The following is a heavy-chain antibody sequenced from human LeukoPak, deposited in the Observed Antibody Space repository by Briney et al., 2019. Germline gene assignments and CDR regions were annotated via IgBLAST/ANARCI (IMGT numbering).Heavy chain of an antibody. D-gene: IGHD6-13*01. CDR2: ISYDGSNK. CDR1: GFTFSSYA. J-gene: IGHJ4*02. V-gene: IGHV3-30-3*01. Sequence: GGSLRLSCAASGFTFSSYAMHWVRQAPGKGLEGVAVISYDGSNKYYADSVKGRFTISRDNSKNTLYLQMNSLRAEDTAVYYCAKVAVYSSSWTPFDDWGQGTLVTVSS. CDR3: AKVAVYSSSWTPFDD.